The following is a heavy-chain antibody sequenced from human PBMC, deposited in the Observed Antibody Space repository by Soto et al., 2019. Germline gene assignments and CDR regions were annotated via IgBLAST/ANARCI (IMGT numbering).Heavy chain of an antibody. CDR2: INPNSGGT. V-gene: IGHV1-2*02. J-gene: IGHJ6*02. Sequence: ASVKVSCKASGCTFTGYYMHWVRQAPGQGLEWMGWINPNSGGTNYAQKFQGRVTMTRDTSISTAYMELSRLRSDDTAVYYCARGGSYGLIYYYYGMEVFGQWTTVTVSS. CDR3: ARGGSYGLIYYYYGMEV. CDR1: GCTFTGYY. D-gene: IGHD5-18*01.